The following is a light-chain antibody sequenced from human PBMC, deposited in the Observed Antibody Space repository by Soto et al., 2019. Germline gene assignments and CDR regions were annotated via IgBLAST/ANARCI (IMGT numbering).Light chain of an antibody. CDR3: QQFDSQPVT. J-gene: IGKJ5*01. Sequence: AIQLTQSPSSLSASVEDRVTITCRTSQDVSSAFAWYQQKPGKPPKLLIYDASSLENGVPSRFSGSGSGTEFTLTISSLQPDDFATYYCQQFDSQPVTFGQGTRLDMK. V-gene: IGKV1-13*02. CDR1: QDVSSA. CDR2: DAS.